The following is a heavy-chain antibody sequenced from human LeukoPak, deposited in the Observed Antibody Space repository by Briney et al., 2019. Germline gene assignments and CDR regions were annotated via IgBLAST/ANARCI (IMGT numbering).Heavy chain of an antibody. CDR2: INPNSGGT. Sequence: ASVKVSCKASGYTFTGYYMHWVRQAPGQGLEWMGWINPNSGGTNYAQKFQGRVTMTRDTSISTAYMELSRLRSDDTAVYYCARNGSASYYNDYYYYGMDVWGQGTTVTVSS. CDR3: ARNGSASYYNDYYYYGMDV. J-gene: IGHJ6*02. CDR1: GYTFTGYY. V-gene: IGHV1-2*02. D-gene: IGHD3-10*01.